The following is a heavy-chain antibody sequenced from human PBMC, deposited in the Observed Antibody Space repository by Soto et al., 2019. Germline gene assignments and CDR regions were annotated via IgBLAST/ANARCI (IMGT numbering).Heavy chain of an antibody. D-gene: IGHD6-6*01. J-gene: IGHJ4*02. CDR3: AKGSSSFSSSSGAAPGLFNY. CDR2: ISGSGGST. Sequence: EVQLLESGGGLVQPGGSLRLSCAASGFTFSSYAMSWVRQAPGKGLEWVSGISGSGGSTYSADSVKGRFTISRDTSKNTLYVQMNSLRAEDTAVYYCAKGSSSFSSSSGAAPGLFNYWGQGTLVTVSS. V-gene: IGHV3-23*01. CDR1: GFTFSSYA.